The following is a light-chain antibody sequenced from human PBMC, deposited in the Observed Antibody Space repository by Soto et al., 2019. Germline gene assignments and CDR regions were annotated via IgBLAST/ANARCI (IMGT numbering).Light chain of an antibody. CDR2: SAS. V-gene: IGKV1-39*01. Sequence: DIQMTQSPSSLSASVGDRVTITCRTSQSISTYLSWFQQKPGEAPRLLMYSASSLPSGVPSRFIGSGSGTDFTLTISSLQPEDFATYYCQQNYSPPLSFGGGTKV. J-gene: IGKJ4*01. CDR3: QQNYSPPLS. CDR1: QSISTY.